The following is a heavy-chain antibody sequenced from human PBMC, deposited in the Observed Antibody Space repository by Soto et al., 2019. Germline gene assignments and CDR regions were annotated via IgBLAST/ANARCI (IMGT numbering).Heavy chain of an antibody. Sequence: QVQLVQSGAEVKKRGASVKVSCKASGYTVTSYDSKWVRQATGQGLEWMGWMNPNSGNTGYAQKFQGRVTMTRNTSISTAYMELSSLRSEDTAVYYCAREKTSYGMDVWGQGTTVTVSS. CDR1: GYTVTSYD. CDR2: MNPNSGNT. V-gene: IGHV1-8*01. J-gene: IGHJ6*02. CDR3: AREKTSYGMDV.